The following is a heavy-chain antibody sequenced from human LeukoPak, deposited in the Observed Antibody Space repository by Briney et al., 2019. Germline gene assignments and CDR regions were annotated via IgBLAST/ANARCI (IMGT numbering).Heavy chain of an antibody. D-gene: IGHD5-18*01. V-gene: IGHV1-69*04. CDR3: ARDKQYSYGPRYNWFDP. CDR1: GGTFSSYA. CDR2: IIPILGIA. Sequence: SVKVSCKASGGTFSSYAISWVRQAPGQWLEWMGRIIPILGIANYAQKFQGRVTITADKSTSTAYMELSSLRSEDTAVYYCARDKQYSYGPRYNWFDPWGQGTLVTVSS. J-gene: IGHJ5*02.